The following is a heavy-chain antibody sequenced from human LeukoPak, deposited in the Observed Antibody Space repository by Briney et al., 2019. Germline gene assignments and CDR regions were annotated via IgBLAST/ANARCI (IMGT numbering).Heavy chain of an antibody. CDR1: GFTFSSYA. CDR3: AKVHDSGTYATLDY. D-gene: IGHD3-10*01. J-gene: IGHJ4*02. CDR2: ISGGVENR. V-gene: IGHV3-23*01. Sequence: GGSLRLSCAASGFTFSSYALSWVRQAPGEGLEWVSSISGGVENRYYADSVKGRFIISRDDSKNTFYLQMNSLRAEDTAVYHCAKVHDSGTYATLDYWGQGTLVTVSS.